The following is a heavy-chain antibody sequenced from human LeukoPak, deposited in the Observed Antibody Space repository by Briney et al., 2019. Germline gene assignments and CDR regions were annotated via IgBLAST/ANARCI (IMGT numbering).Heavy chain of an antibody. CDR2: IYYSGST. J-gene: IGHJ5*02. CDR1: GGSISSSSYY. V-gene: IGHV4-39*07. CDR3: ARRTLRYCSSTSCYAWFDP. D-gene: IGHD2-2*01. Sequence: SETLSLTCTVSGGSISSSSYYWGWIRQPPGKGLEWIGSIYYSGSTYYNPSLKSRVTISVDTSKNQFSLKLSSVTAADTAVYYCARRTLRYCSSTSCYAWFDPWGQGTLVTVSS.